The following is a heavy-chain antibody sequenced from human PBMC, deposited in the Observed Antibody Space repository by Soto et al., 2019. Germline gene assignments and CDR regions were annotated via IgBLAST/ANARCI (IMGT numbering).Heavy chain of an antibody. CDR1: GGSISSYY. CDR2: IYYSGST. J-gene: IGHJ6*02. D-gene: IGHD6-19*01. V-gene: IGHV4-59*01. CDR3: ARLYSSGWYLGVSGSMDV. Sequence: QVQLQESGPGLVKPSETLSLTCTVSGGSISSYYWSWIRQPPGKGLEWIGDIYYSGSTNYNPSLKSRVTISVDTSKNQFSLKLSSVTAADTAVYYCARLYSSGWYLGVSGSMDVWGQGTTVTVSS.